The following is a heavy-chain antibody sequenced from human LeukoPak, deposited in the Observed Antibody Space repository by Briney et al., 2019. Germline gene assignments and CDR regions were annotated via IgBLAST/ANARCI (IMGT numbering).Heavy chain of an antibody. V-gene: IGHV3-33*01. CDR3: ARERGSYYFDY. CDR1: GFTFSSYG. J-gene: IGHJ4*02. CDR2: IWYDGSNK. D-gene: IGHD1-26*01. Sequence: PGRSLRLSCAASGFTFSSYGMYWVRQAPGKGLEWVAVIWYDGSNKYYADSVKGRFTISRDNSKNTLYLQMNSLRAEDTAVYYCARERGSYYFDYWGQGTLVTVSS.